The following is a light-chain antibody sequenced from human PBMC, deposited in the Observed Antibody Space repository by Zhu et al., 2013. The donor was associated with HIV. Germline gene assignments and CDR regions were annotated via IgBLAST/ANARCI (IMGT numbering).Light chain of an antibody. CDR3: HQYHHSPQT. Sequence: EVVLTQSPGTLSLSPGERATLSCRASQNVNSNFLTWYQQKPGQAPRLLIYGASSRATGIPDRFSGGGSGTDFTLTISSLEPEDFAVYYCHQYHHSPQTFGGGTKVEIK. CDR2: GAS. V-gene: IGKV3-20*01. CDR1: QNVNSNF. J-gene: IGKJ4*01.